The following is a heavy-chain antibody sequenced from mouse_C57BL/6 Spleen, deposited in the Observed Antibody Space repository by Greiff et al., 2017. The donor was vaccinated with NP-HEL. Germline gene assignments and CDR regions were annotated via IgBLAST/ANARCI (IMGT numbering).Heavy chain of an antibody. Sequence: EVQLQQSGPELVKPGASVKISCKASGYTFTDYYMNWVKQSHGKSLEWIGDINPNNGGTSYNQKFKGKATLTVDKSSSTAYMELRSLTSEDSAVYYCARYDYGSRYVDYWGQGTTLTVSS. CDR2: INPNNGGT. CDR1: GYTFTDYY. CDR3: ARYDYGSRYVDY. J-gene: IGHJ2*01. V-gene: IGHV1-26*01. D-gene: IGHD1-1*01.